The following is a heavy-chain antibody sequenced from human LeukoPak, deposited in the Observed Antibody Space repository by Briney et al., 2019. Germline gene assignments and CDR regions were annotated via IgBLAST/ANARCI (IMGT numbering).Heavy chain of an antibody. V-gene: IGHV3-48*04. Sequence: GGSLRLSCAASGFNFSTYNVNWVRQAPGKGLDWVSYISSSSRTRYYADSVKGRFTISRDNAKDSLYLQMNSLRAEDTAVYYCAREARVATANDYWGQGTLVTVSS. J-gene: IGHJ4*02. D-gene: IGHD5-12*01. CDR3: AREARVATANDY. CDR2: ISSSSRTR. CDR1: GFNFSTYN.